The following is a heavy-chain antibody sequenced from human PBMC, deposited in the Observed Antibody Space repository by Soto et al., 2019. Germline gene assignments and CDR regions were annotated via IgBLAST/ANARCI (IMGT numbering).Heavy chain of an antibody. CDR2: INPNSGGT. J-gene: IGHJ4*02. CDR3: ARDRYYGSGSSLDFDY. CDR1: GYTFTAYY. V-gene: IGHV1-2*04. Sequence: QVQLVQPGPGVKKPGASVKVSCKASGYTFTAYYINWVRQAPEQGLEGMGWINPNSGGTNNAQKFQAWVTMTRDTSISTAYMELSRLRSDDTAVYYCARDRYYGSGSSLDFDYWGQGTLVTVSS. D-gene: IGHD3-10*01.